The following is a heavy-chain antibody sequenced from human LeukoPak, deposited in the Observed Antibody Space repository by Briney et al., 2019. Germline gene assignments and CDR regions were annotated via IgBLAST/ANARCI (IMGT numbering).Heavy chain of an antibody. J-gene: IGHJ1*01. D-gene: IGHD3-22*01. CDR2: IKSDGST. CDR3: ARAPSEIGGYYPEYFRH. CDR1: GFTFSSYW. Sequence: PGGSLRLSCVASGFTFSSYWMHWVRQAPGKGLVWVSRIKSDGSTNYADSVKGRFTISRDNAKNTVSLQMNSLRAEHTSGYFCARAPSEIGGYYPEYFRHWGQGTLVTVSS. V-gene: IGHV3-74*01.